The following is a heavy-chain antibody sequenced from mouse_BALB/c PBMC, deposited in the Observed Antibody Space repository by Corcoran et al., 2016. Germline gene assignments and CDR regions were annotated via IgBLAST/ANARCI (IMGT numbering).Heavy chain of an antibody. Sequence: QIQLVQSGPELKKPGETIKISCKASGYTFTNYGMNWVKQAPGKGLKWMGWINTYTGEPTYADDFKVRFAFSLETSASTAYLQFNNLKNEDTATYFCASDPSWFAYWGQGTLVTVSA. CDR3: ASDPSWFAY. CDR2: INTYTGEP. CDR1: GYTFTNYG. J-gene: IGHJ3*01. V-gene: IGHV9-3-1*01.